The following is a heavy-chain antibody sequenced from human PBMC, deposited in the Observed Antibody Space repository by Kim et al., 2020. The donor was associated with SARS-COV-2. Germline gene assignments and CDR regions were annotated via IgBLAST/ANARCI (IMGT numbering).Heavy chain of an antibody. CDR1: GFTFSSYA. CDR3: AKAYMGWAAFDI. D-gene: IGHD1-1*01. J-gene: IGHJ3*02. V-gene: IGHV3-23*01. CDR2: ISGSGGST. Sequence: GRSLRLSCAVSGFTFSSYAMSWVRQAPGKGLEWVSAISGSGGSTYYADSVKGRFTISRDNSKNTLYLQMNSLRAEDTAVYYCAKAYMGWAAFDIWGQGTMVTVSS.